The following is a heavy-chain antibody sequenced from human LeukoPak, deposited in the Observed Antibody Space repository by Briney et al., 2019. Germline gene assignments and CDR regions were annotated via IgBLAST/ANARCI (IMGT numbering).Heavy chain of an antibody. J-gene: IGHJ4*02. V-gene: IGHV3-21*05. CDR2: IDSRGTYI. CDR3: ARDSGRSGSLDY. Sequence: GGSLRLSCAASGFTFSTYAMKWVRQAPGKGLEWVSHIDSRGTYILYADSVKGRLTISRDNAKSSLYLQVSSLRAEDTAVYYCARDSGRSGSLDYWGQGTLVTVSS. D-gene: IGHD5-12*01. CDR1: GFTFSTYA.